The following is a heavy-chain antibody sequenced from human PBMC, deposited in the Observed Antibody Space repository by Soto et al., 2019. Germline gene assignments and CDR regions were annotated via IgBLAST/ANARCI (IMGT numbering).Heavy chain of an antibody. D-gene: IGHD3-10*01. CDR2: ISYSGST. CDR3: ARTIITMVRGASDY. Sequence: QVQLQESGPGLVKPSQTLSLTCTVSGGSISSGDYYWSWIRQPPGKGLEWIGYISYSGSTYYNPSLQSRVTISVDTSKIQFSLKLSSVTAADTAVYYCARTIITMVRGASDYWGQGTLVTVSS. CDR1: GGSISSGDYY. J-gene: IGHJ4*02. V-gene: IGHV4-30-4*01.